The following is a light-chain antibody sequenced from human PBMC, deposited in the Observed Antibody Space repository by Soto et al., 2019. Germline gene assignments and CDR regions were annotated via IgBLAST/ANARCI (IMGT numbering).Light chain of an antibody. J-gene: IGKJ1*01. CDR3: QQYSTYPRT. CDR2: DAS. V-gene: IGKV1-5*01. Sequence: DIPMTQSPSTLSASVGDRVTITCRASQIISNWLAWYQQKPGKAPKLLIYDASNLESGVPSRFSGSGSATEFTLTISSLQPDDFATYYCQQYSTYPRTFGQGTRVEFK. CDR1: QIISNW.